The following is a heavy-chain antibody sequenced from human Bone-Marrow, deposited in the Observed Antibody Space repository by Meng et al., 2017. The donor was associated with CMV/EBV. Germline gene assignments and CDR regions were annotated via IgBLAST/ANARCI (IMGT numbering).Heavy chain of an antibody. D-gene: IGHD1-14*01. V-gene: IGHV1-2*02. J-gene: IGHJ4*02. CDR3: ARDKAGRTPFDY. Sequence: QVQLVQSGAEVKKPGASGKVSCKASGYTFTGYYMHWVRQAPGQGLEWMGWINPNSGSTNYAQKFQGRVTMTRDTSISTAYMELSRLRSDDTAVYYCARDKAGRTPFDYWGQGTLVTVSS. CDR2: INPNSGST. CDR1: GYTFTGYY.